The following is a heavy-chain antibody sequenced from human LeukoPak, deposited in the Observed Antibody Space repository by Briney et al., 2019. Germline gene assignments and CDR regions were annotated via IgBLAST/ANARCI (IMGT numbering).Heavy chain of an antibody. CDR2: IYYSGST. J-gene: IGHJ4*02. V-gene: IGHV4-30-4*01. D-gene: IGHD6-13*01. CDR1: GGSISSGDYY. CDR3: ARGGIAAAAPIPQFDY. Sequence: SETLSLTCTVSGGSISSGDYYWSWIRQPPGKGLEWIGYIYYSGSTYYNPSLKSRVTISVDTSKNQFSLKLSSVTAADTTVYYCARGGIAAAAPIPQFDYWGQGTLVTVSS.